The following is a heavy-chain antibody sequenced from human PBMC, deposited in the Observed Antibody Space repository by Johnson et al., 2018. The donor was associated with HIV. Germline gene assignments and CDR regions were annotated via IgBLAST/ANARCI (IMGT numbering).Heavy chain of an antibody. J-gene: IGHJ3*02. D-gene: IGHD1-26*01. V-gene: IGHV3-64*01. Sequence: VQLVESGGGLVKPGGSLRLSCAASGFTVSSNEMSWVRQAPGKGLEYVSAISSNGGSTYYANSVKGRFIISRDNSKNTLYLQMGSLRVEDMAVYYCARALRDSGSLWAFDIWGQGTMVTVSS. CDR2: ISSNGGST. CDR3: ARALRDSGSLWAFDI. CDR1: GFTVSSNE.